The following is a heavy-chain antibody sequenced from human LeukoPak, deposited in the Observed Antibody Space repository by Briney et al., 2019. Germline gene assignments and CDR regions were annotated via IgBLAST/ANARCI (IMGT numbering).Heavy chain of an antibody. CDR2: IYYSGST. Sequence: SESLSLTCTVSGGSISSSSYYWGWIRQPPGKGLEWIGSIYYSGSTYYNPSLKSRVTISVDTSKNQFSLKLSSVTAADTAVYYCSASGEGSGYYEDWDQGTLVTVSS. CDR1: GGSISSSSYY. J-gene: IGHJ4*02. D-gene: IGHD3-22*01. V-gene: IGHV4-39*07. CDR3: SASGEGSGYYED.